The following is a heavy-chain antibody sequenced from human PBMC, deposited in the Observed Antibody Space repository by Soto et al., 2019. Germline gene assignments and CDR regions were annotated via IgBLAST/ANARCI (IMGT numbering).Heavy chain of an antibody. Sequence: SETLSLTCTVSGGSISSYYWSWIRQPPGKGLEWIGYIYYSGSTNYNPSLKSRVTISVDTSKNQFSLKLSSVTAADTAVYYCARALTVAGYYYMDVWGKGTTVTVSS. J-gene: IGHJ6*03. D-gene: IGHD6-19*01. V-gene: IGHV4-59*01. CDR2: IYYSGST. CDR3: ARALTVAGYYYMDV. CDR1: GGSISSYY.